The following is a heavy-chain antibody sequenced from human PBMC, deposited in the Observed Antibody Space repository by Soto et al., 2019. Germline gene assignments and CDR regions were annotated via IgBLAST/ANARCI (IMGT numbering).Heavy chain of an antibody. J-gene: IGHJ6*02. CDR1: GFAVSSNY. Sequence: PGGSLRLSCAASGFAVSSNYMSWVRQAPGKGLEWVSIIYSDGSTYYADSVKGRFTISRDSSKNTLYLQMNSLRAEDTAVYYCARGPYYYGMDVWSQGTTVTVSS. CDR3: ARGPYYYGMDV. CDR2: IYSDGST. V-gene: IGHV3-53*01.